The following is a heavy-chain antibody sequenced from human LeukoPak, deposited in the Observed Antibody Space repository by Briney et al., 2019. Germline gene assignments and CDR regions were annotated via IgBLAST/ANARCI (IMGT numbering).Heavy chain of an antibody. Sequence: GGSLRLSCAASGFTFSSYWMNWVRQAPGKGLVWVSRIASDGSGTTCADSVKGRFSISRDNAKNTLYLQMNSLRVEDTAVYYCARGRPHGNDYWGQGTLVTVSS. CDR2: IASDGSGT. D-gene: IGHD4-23*01. V-gene: IGHV3-74*01. CDR1: GFTFSSYW. J-gene: IGHJ4*02. CDR3: ARGRPHGNDY.